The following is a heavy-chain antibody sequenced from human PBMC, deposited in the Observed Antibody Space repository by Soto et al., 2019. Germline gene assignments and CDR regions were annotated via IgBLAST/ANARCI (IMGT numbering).Heavy chain of an antibody. CDR1: GGSINSYW. CDR3: ARDIGSYAYGEGY. J-gene: IGHJ4*02. CDR2: VYSSGTT. Sequence: SETLSLTCSVSGGSINSYWWSWIRQPAGKGLEWIGRVYSSGTTDYNPSLNSRATMSVETSKNQFSLKLSSVTAADTAVYYCARDIGSYAYGEGYWGQGIQVTSPQ. V-gene: IGHV4-4*07. D-gene: IGHD3-10*01.